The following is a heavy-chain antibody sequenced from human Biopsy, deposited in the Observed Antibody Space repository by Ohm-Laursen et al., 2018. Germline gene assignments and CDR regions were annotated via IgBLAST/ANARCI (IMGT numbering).Heavy chain of an antibody. CDR3: ARVPAYPSIDGYYGLDL. D-gene: IGHD3-9*01. CDR2: INPNSGNA. V-gene: IGHV1-2*02. Sequence: TYQLYGYTFAGYYPQWVRLARGHGIEWMGLINPNSGNANYAQSFQGRLTVTRDTSISTAYMELTSLTFHDTAIYYCARVPAYPSIDGYYGLDLWGQGTTVIVSS. J-gene: IGHJ6*02. CDR1: GYTFAGYY.